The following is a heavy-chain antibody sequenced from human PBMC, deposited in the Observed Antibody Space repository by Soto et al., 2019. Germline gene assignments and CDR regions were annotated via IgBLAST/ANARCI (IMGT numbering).Heavy chain of an antibody. CDR3: ARDTDGLHY. V-gene: IGHV3-74*01. CDR2: INTDGSIT. CDR1: GLIFSNYK. J-gene: IGHJ4*02. Sequence: EVQLVESGGGLVQPGGSPRLSCAASGLIFSNYKMHWVRQAPGKGLEWVSRINTDGSITDYADSVKGRFTVSRDNPKSTLYLQMNSLRVEDTAVYYCARDTDGLHYWGQGTLVTVSS.